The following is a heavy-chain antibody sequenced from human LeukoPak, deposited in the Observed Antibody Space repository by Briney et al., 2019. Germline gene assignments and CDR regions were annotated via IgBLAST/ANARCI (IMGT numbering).Heavy chain of an antibody. D-gene: IGHD1-26*01. CDR1: GFAFNDYW. CDR3: ARAVFSGSYYYYSYMDV. CDR2: IKEDGSEK. V-gene: IGHV3-7*01. Sequence: GGSLRLSCAASGFAFNDYWMSWVCPGPGKGLEWVANIKEDGSEKYHVDSVKGRFTISRDNAKNSLYLQMNSLRAEDTAVFYCARAVFSGSYYYYSYMDVWGKGTTVTVFS. J-gene: IGHJ6*03.